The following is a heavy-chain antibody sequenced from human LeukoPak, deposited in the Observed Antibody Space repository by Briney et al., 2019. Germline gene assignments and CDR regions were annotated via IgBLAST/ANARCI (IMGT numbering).Heavy chain of an antibody. J-gene: IGHJ4*02. V-gene: IGHV3-23*01. Sequence: GGSLRLSCAASGFTFSSYAMSWVRQAPGKGLEWVSAISGSGGSTYYADSVKGRFTISRDNSKNTLYLQMNSLRAEDTAVYYCAKDVLVRGYSGYDWDCWGQGTLVTVSS. CDR3: AKDVLVRGYSGYDWDC. CDR2: ISGSGGST. D-gene: IGHD5-12*01. CDR1: GFTFSSYA.